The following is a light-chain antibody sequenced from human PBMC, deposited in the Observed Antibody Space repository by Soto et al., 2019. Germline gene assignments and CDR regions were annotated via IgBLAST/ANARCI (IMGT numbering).Light chain of an antibody. J-gene: IGLJ1*01. CDR2: EVS. CDR1: SSDVGGYNY. V-gene: IGLV2-14*01. CDR3: SSYTSSSLYV. Sequence: QSALTQPASVSGSPGQSITISCTGTSSDVGGYNYVSWYQQHPGKVPKLLIYEVSNRPSGVSNRFSGSKSGNTASLTFSGLQAEDEADYYCSSYTSSSLYVFGTGTKGTVL.